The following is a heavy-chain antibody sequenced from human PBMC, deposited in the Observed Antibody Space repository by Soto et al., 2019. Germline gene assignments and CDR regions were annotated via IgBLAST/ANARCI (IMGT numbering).Heavy chain of an antibody. CDR2: ISYDGSNK. J-gene: IGHJ4*02. CDR3: ARALDVYYDSSGFDDY. CDR1: GFTFSSYA. Sequence: GGSLRLSCAASGFTFSSYAMHWVRQAPGKGLEWVAVISYDGSNKYYADSVKGRFTISRDNSKNTLYLQMNSLRAEDTAVYYCARALDVYYDSSGFDDYWGQGTLVT. V-gene: IGHV3-30-3*01. D-gene: IGHD3-22*01.